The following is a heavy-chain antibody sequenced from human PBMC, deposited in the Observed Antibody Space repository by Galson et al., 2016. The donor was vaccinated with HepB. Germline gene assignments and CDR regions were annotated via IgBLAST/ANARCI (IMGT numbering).Heavy chain of an antibody. V-gene: IGHV3-15*01. J-gene: IGHJ4*02. CDR1: GFTFNDAW. CDR2: IKSKTDGGTI. D-gene: IGHD2-15*01. Sequence: SLRLSCATPGFTFNDAWMSWVRQAPGKGLESIGFIKSKTDGGTIHYAAPVKGRFTISRDDSKTTVYMQMNSLKTEDTGVYYSNTKRGFRDHIDYWGQGTLVTVSS. CDR3: NTKRGFRDHIDY.